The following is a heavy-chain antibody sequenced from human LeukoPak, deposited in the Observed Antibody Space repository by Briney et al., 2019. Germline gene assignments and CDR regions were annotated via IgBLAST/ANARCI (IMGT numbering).Heavy chain of an antibody. CDR3: VRILEGYSYYMDA. J-gene: IGHJ6*03. CDR1: GFTFSDYY. CDR2: ISGSGTIT. Sequence: PGGSLRLSCAASGFTFSDYYMAWIRQAPGKGLNWVSYISGSGTITYYADSLKGRFTTSRDNAKNSLFLQMDSLRAEDTAVYYCVRILEGYSYYMDAWGKGTTVIVSS. V-gene: IGHV3-11*04.